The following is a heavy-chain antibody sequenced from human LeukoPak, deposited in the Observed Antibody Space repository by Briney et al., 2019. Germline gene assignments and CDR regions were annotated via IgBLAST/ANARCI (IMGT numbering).Heavy chain of an antibody. CDR3: ARDGTAPGLYFDL. CDR1: GFTFTSFW. J-gene: IGHJ4*01. Sequence: PGGSLRLSCAVSGFTFTSFWMNWVRQAPGKGPEWVASIRQDGGEKYYVDSVKGRFTISIDNDKNSLFLHLSSLRAADTAVYYCARDGTAPGLYFDLWGPGTLVAVSS. CDR2: IRQDGGEK. D-gene: IGHD6-13*01. V-gene: IGHV3-7*01.